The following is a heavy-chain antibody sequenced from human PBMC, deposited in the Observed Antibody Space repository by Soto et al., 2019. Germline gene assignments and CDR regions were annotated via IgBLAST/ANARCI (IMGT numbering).Heavy chain of an antibody. CDR3: ARDPVVDGSGRSWFDP. V-gene: IGHV6-1*01. CDR2: TYYRSKWYN. D-gene: IGHD3-10*01. Sequence: PSQTLSLTCAISGDSVSSNSAAWNWIRQSPSRGLEWLGRTYYRSKWYNDYAVSVKSRITINPDTSKNQFSLQLNSVTPEDTAVYYCARDPVVDGSGRSWFDPWGQGTLVTVSS. J-gene: IGHJ5*02. CDR1: GDSVSSNSAA.